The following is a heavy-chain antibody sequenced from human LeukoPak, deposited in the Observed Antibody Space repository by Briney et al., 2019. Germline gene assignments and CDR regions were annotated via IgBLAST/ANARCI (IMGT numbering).Heavy chain of an antibody. D-gene: IGHD3-10*01. Sequence: SETLSLTCTVSGGSISSSSYYWSWIRQPAGKGLEWIGRIYTSGSTNYNPSLKSRVTMSVDTSKNQFSLKLSSVTAADTAVYYCAGSGGLANQGAVFDYWGQGTLVTVSS. CDR3: AGSGGLANQGAVFDY. V-gene: IGHV4-61*02. CDR1: GGSISSSSYY. CDR2: IYTSGST. J-gene: IGHJ4*02.